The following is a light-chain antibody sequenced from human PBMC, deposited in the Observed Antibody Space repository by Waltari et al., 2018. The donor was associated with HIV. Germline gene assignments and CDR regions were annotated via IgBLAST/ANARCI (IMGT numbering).Light chain of an antibody. Sequence: ETVMTQSPATLSVSPGERAILSCRASQSVGTSVAWYQQRPGQAPRLLISAASTRATGVPARFSGSGSGTEFTLTISSLQSEDFVGYYCQQYSDWPPGFTFGQGTKLDIK. V-gene: IGKV3-15*01. CDR3: QQYSDWPPGFT. CDR2: AAS. CDR1: QSVGTS. J-gene: IGKJ2*01.